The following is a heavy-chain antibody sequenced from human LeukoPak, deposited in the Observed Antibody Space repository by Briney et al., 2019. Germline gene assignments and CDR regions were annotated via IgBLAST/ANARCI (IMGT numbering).Heavy chain of an antibody. V-gene: IGHV4-38-2*02. CDR3: ARFFSAATWGYNWFDP. CDR1: GYSISSGYY. Sequence: SETLSLTCTVSGYSISSGYYWGWIRQPPGKGLEWIGNIHHSGGTYYKPSLRSRVIISVDTSKNQFSLRLSSVTAADTAVYYCARFFSAATWGYNWFDPWGQGTLVTVS. D-gene: IGHD2-15*01. CDR2: IHHSGGT. J-gene: IGHJ5*02.